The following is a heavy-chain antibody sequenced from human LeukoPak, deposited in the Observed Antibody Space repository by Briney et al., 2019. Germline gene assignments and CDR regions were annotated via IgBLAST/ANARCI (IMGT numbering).Heavy chain of an antibody. CDR1: GFTFSSYA. J-gene: IGHJ1*01. CDR3: ARDKGRDYGDRYGYFQH. Sequence: PGRSLRLSCAASGFTFSSYAMHWVRQAPGKGLEWVAVISYDGSNKYYADSVKGRFTISRDNSKNTLYLQMNSLRAEDTAVYYCARDKGRDYGDRYGYFQHWGQGTLVTVSS. V-gene: IGHV3-30-3*01. D-gene: IGHD4-17*01. CDR2: ISYDGSNK.